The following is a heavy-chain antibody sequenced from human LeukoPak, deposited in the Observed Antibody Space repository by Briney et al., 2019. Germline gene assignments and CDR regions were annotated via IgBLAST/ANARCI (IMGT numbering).Heavy chain of an antibody. D-gene: IGHD2-2*01. CDR1: GGTFSRYA. J-gene: IGHJ4*02. CDR3: ARGDSIVVVPAATD. V-gene: IGHV1-69*01. CDR2: IIPIFGTA. Sequence: ASVKLSCKASGGTFSRYAISWVRQAPGQGLECMGGIIPIFGTANYAQKSQGRVTITADESTSTAYMELRSLRCEDTAVYYCARGDSIVVVPAATDWVQGTLVTVSS.